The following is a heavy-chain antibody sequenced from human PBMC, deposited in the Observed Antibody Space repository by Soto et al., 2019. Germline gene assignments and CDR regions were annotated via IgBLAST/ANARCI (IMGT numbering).Heavy chain of an antibody. CDR2: IDPSDSYI. Sequence: GESLKISCKGSGYSFTNYWISWVRQMPGKGLEWMGRIDPSDSYINYSPSFEGDVIISADKSISTAYLQWSSLKASDSAMYFCARRSRCSAGVLDRKAVWGQGSSVTVSS. CDR3: ARRSRCSAGVLDRKAV. J-gene: IGHJ6*02. V-gene: IGHV5-10-1*01. CDR1: GYSFTNYW. D-gene: IGHD3-10*02.